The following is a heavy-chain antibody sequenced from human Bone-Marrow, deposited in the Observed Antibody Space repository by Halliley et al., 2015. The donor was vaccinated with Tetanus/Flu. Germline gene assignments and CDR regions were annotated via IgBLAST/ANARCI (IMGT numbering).Heavy chain of an antibody. CDR2: IYYSGST. D-gene: IGHD3-22*01. CDR3: ARHYDFSCYSVNWFDP. CDR1: GDSINNYY. J-gene: IGHJ5*02. Sequence: TLSLTCTVSGDSINNYYWNWIRQTPGKGLEWIGYIYYSGSTNYNPSLKSRVTISIDTSKNHFSLKLTSVTAADTAVYYCARHYDFSCYSVNWFDPWGQGTLVTVSS. V-gene: IGHV4-59*01.